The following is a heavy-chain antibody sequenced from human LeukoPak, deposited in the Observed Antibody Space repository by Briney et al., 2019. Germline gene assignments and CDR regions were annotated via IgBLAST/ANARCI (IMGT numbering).Heavy chain of an antibody. CDR1: GFTFSSYS. CDR3: ARDQIESAYYYGMDV. CDR2: ISSSSSYI. Sequence: PGGSLRLSCAASGFTFSSYSMNWVRQAPGKGLEWVSSISSSSSYIYYADSVKGRFTISRDNAKNSLYLQMSSLRAEDTAVYYCARDQIESAYYYGMDVWGQGTTVTVSS. D-gene: IGHD2/OR15-2a*01. V-gene: IGHV3-21*01. J-gene: IGHJ6*02.